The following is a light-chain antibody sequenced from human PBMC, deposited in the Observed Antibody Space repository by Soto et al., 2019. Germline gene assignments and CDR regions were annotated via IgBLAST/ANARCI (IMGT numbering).Light chain of an antibody. CDR1: SSDVGGYNY. V-gene: IGLV2-8*01. Sequence: QSVLTQPPSASGSPGQTVTISCTGTSSDVGGYNYVSWYQQHAGKAPKLMIYEVTKRPSGVPDRFSGSKSANTASLTVSGLQPEDEADYCCGSSAGSNMVFGGGTKVTVL. J-gene: IGLJ2*01. CDR3: GSSAGSNMV. CDR2: EVT.